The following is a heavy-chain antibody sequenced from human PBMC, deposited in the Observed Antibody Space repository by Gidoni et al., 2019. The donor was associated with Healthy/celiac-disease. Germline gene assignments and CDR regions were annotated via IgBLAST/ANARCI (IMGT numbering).Heavy chain of an antibody. D-gene: IGHD6-6*01. Sequence: EVQLVESGGGLVKPGGSLGLSCAASGFPFSTYSMNWVRQAPGKGLEWVSSISSSSSYIYYADSVKGRFTISRDNAKNSLYLQMNSLRAEDTAVYYCARVCIAARPLYYYYYMDVWGKGTTVTVSS. CDR1: GFPFSTYS. V-gene: IGHV3-21*01. CDR3: ARVCIAARPLYYYYYMDV. J-gene: IGHJ6*03. CDR2: ISSSSSYI.